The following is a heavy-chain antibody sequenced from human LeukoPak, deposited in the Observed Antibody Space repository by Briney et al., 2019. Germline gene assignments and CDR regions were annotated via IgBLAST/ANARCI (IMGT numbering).Heavy chain of an antibody. D-gene: IGHD1-26*01. J-gene: IGHJ4*02. Sequence: ASVMVSCTASAYTIIGYYLYGGGRAPGQGLQGMGGINPHSGSTNHAKKFQGRVTMTRDTSISTDYMELTSLTSDDTAVYYCTRERINSGSYSEALDYWGQGTLVTVSS. CDR1: AYTIIGYY. CDR2: INPHSGST. V-gene: IGHV1-2*02. CDR3: TRERINSGSYSEALDY.